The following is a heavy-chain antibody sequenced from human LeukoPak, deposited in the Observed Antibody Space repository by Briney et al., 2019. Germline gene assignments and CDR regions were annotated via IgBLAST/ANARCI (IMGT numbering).Heavy chain of an antibody. Sequence: SETLSLTCTVSGGSISSYYWSWIRQPPGKGLEWIGYIYYSGSTNYNPSLKSRVTISVDTSKNQFSLKLRSVTAADTAVYYCARDPYCSGGSCYPGWFDYWGQGTLVTVSS. J-gene: IGHJ4*02. CDR1: GGSISSYY. CDR2: IYYSGST. V-gene: IGHV4-59*01. D-gene: IGHD2-15*01. CDR3: ARDPYCSGGSCYPGWFDY.